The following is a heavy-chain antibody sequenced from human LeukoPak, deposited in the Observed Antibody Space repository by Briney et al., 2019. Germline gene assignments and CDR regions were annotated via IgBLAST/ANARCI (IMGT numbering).Heavy chain of an antibody. J-gene: IGHJ6*03. D-gene: IGHD3-10*01. CDR3: ARGWGELWFGELLPYYYYYMDV. CDR2: ISWNSGSI. V-gene: IGHV3-9*01. Sequence: GGSLRLSCAASGFTFDDYAMHWVRQAPGKGLEWVLGISWNSGSIDYADSVKGRFTISRDNAKNSLYLQMNSLRAEDTALYYCARGWGELWFGELLPYYYYYMDVWGKGTTVTVSS. CDR1: GFTFDDYA.